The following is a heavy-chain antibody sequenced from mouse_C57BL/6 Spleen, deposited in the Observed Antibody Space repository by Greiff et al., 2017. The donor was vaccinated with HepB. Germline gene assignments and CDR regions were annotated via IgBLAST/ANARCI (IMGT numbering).Heavy chain of an antibody. D-gene: IGHD1-1*01. CDR1: GFTFSDYG. J-gene: IGHJ3*01. Sequence: EVKLQESGGGLVKPGGSLKLSCAASGFTFSDYGMHWVRQAPEKGLEWVAYISSGSSTIYYADTVKGRFTISRDNAKNTLFLQMTSLRSEDTAMYYWARDYYGSWFAYWGQGTLVTVSA. V-gene: IGHV5-17*01. CDR2: ISSGSSTI. CDR3: ARDYYGSWFAY.